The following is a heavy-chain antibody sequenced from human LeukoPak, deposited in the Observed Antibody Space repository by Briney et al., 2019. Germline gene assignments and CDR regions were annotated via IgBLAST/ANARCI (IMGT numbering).Heavy chain of an antibody. CDR3: AKAAGRGYNYGDYFDY. CDR1: GFTFSSHA. J-gene: IGHJ4*02. CDR2: ISGSGGST. D-gene: IGHD5-18*01. V-gene: IGHV3-23*01. Sequence: PGGSLRLSCAASGFTFSSHAMSWVRQAPGEGLEWVSAISGSGGSTYYADSVKGRFTISRDNSKNTLYLQMNSLRAEDTAVYYCAKAAGRGYNYGDYFDYWGQGTLVTVSS.